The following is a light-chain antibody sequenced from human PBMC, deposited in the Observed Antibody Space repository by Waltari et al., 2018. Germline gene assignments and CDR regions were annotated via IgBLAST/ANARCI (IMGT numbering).Light chain of an antibody. CDR1: TSNIGNNY. V-gene: IGLV1-51*02. Sequence: QSVLTQPPSVSAAPGRKVTISCSGSTSNIGNNYVSWYQQVPGAAPKVFIYETEKRPSVIPDRFSGSKSGTSASLGITGLQTGDEAAYYCGTWDNNLSALVFGGGTKLTVL. J-gene: IGLJ2*01. CDR2: ETE. CDR3: GTWDNNLSALV.